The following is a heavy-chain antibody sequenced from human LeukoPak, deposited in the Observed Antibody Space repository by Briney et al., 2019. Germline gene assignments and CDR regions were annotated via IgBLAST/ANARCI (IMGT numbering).Heavy chain of an antibody. V-gene: IGHV4-34*01. CDR3: ARTLLVGATYYYYGMDV. Sequence: GSLRLSCAASGFTFSSYAMSWVRQAPGKGLEWIGEINHSGSTNYNPSLKSRVTISVDTSKNQFSLKLSSVTAADTAVYYCARTLLVGATYYYYGMDVWGQGTTVTVSS. D-gene: IGHD1-26*01. CDR1: GFTFSSYA. CDR2: INHSGST. J-gene: IGHJ6*02.